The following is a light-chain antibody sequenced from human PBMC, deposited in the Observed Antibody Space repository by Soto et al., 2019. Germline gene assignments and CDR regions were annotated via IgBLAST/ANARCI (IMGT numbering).Light chain of an antibody. V-gene: IGKV3-20*01. Sequence: DIVLTQSPGTLSLSPGERATLSCRASQSISTTHLAWYQQKPGQAPRLLIYGSSTRATGLPDRFIGSGSGTDFTLTITRLEPEDFAMYYCQQYGSSPPATFGQGTRLEIK. CDR2: GSS. CDR3: QQYGSSPPAT. CDR1: QSISTTH. J-gene: IGKJ5*01.